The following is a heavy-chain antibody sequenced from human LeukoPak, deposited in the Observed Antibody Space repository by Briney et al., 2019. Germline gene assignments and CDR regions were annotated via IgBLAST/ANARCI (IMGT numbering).Heavy chain of an antibody. Sequence: GGSLRLSCAASGFTFTTYAIHWVRQAPGKGLEWVAVISYDGIDKYYADFVQGRFTISRDNSKNTLYLEMNSLRPEDTAVYYCARDRPTVRGVIPFDYWGQGTLVTVSS. CDR2: ISYDGIDK. CDR1: GFTFTTYA. D-gene: IGHD3-10*01. J-gene: IGHJ4*02. V-gene: IGHV3-30*01. CDR3: ARDRPTVRGVIPFDY.